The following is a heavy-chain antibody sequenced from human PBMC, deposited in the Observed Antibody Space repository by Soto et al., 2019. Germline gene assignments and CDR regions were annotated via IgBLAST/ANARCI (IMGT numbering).Heavy chain of an antibody. Sequence: SETLSLTCTVSGGSISSGGYYWSWIRQHPGKGLEWIGYIYYSGSTYYNPSLKSRVTISVDTSKNQFSLKLSSVTAADTAVYYCARGSRAAAARYYFDYWGQGTLVTVSS. J-gene: IGHJ4*02. D-gene: IGHD6-13*01. CDR1: GGSISSGGYY. CDR2: IYYSGST. V-gene: IGHV4-31*03. CDR3: ARGSRAAAARYYFDY.